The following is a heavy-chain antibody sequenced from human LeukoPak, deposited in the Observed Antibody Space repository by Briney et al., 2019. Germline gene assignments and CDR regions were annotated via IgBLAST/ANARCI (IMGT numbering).Heavy chain of an antibody. J-gene: IGHJ3*02. D-gene: IGHD4-23*01. V-gene: IGHV3-9*03. CDR2: ISWNSGSI. Sequence: GGSLRLSCADSGFTFSNYCMGWVRQAPGKGLEWVSGISWNSGSIGYADSVKGRFTISRDNAKNSLYLQMNSLRAEDMALYYCAKDMSYGGNPAAFDIWGQGTMVTVSS. CDR3: AKDMSYGGNPAAFDI. CDR1: GFTFSNYC.